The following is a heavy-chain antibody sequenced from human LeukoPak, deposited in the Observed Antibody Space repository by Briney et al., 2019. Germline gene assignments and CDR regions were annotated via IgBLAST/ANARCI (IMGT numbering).Heavy chain of an antibody. CDR3: ARERQDTIVHSGAFDI. Sequence: GALRLSCPASGFTFITYFMHGVRQAPGKGLEWLAVIASDGSHTFYVESVKGRFTISRDNSKNTLYLQMNSLRAEDTAVYFCARERQDTIVHSGAFDIWGQGTMVTVSS. CDR1: GFTFITYF. CDR2: IASDGSHT. V-gene: IGHV3-30-3*01. D-gene: IGHD3-10*01. J-gene: IGHJ3*02.